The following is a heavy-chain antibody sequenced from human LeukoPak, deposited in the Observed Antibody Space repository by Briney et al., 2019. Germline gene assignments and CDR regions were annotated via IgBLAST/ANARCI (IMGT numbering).Heavy chain of an antibody. D-gene: IGHD5-18*01. CDR3: ARGRGYSYAPYYYYMDV. V-gene: IGHV1-69*06. J-gene: IGHJ6*03. Sequence: SVKVSCKASGGTFSSYAISWVRQAPGQGLEWMGGIIPIFGTANYAQKFQGRVTITADKSTSTAYMELSSLRSEDTAVYYCARGRGYSYAPYYYYMDVWGKGTTVTVSS. CDR2: IIPIFGTA. CDR1: GGTFSSYA.